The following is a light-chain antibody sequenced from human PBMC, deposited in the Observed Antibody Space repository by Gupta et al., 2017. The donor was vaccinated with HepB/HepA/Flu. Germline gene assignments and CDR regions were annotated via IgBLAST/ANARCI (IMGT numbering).Light chain of an antibody. CDR2: LGS. CDR1: QCLLHSNGYNY. CDR3: MQALQTPFT. V-gene: IGKV2-28*01. Sequence: IVMTQSPLSLPVTPGEPASISCRSSQCLLHSNGYNYLDWYLQKPGQSPQLLIYLGSNRASGVPDRFSGSGSGTDFTLKISRVEAEDVGVYYCMQALQTPFTFGPGTKVDIK. J-gene: IGKJ3*01.